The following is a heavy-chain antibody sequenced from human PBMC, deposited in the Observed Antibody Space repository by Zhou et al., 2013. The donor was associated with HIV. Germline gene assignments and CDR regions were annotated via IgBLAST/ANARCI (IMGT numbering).Heavy chain of an antibody. Sequence: QVQLVQSGAEVKKPGSSVKVSCKASGGTFSSYAISWVRQAPGQGLEWMGRIIPILGIANYAQKFQGRVTITADKSTSTAYMELSSLRSEDTAVYYCARDDPDSGSYHPAFDIWGQGTMVTVSS. V-gene: IGHV1-69*04. D-gene: IGHD1-26*01. CDR1: GGTFSSYA. CDR2: IIPILGIA. J-gene: IGHJ3*02. CDR3: ARDDPDSGSYHPAFDI.